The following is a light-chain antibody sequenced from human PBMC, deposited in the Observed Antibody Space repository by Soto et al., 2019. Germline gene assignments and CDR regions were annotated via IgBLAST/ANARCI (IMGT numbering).Light chain of an antibody. Sequence: QLVLTQPPSVSGAPGQRVTISCTGSSSNIGAGYDVHWYQQLPGTAPKLLIYGNSNRPSGVPDRFSGSKSGTSASLAITGLQDEDAADYYCQSYDSSLSGVVFGGGTKLTVL. CDR2: GNS. CDR3: QSYDSSLSGVV. V-gene: IGLV1-40*01. CDR1: SSNIGAGYD. J-gene: IGLJ2*01.